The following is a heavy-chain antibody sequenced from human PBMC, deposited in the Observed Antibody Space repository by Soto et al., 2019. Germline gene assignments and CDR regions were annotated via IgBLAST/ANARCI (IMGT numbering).Heavy chain of an antibody. Sequence: ASVKVSCKASGYTFTGYYMHWVRQAPGQGLEWMGWINPNSGGTNYAQKFQGWVTMTRDTSISTAYMELSRLRSDDTAVYYCARAFTWESNYFDYWGQGTLVTVSS. CDR3: ARAFTWESNYFDY. D-gene: IGHD1-26*01. J-gene: IGHJ4*02. CDR1: GYTFTGYY. V-gene: IGHV1-2*04. CDR2: INPNSGGT.